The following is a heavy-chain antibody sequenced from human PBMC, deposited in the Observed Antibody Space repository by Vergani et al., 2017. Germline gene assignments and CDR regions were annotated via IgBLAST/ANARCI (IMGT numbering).Heavy chain of an antibody. CDR3: ANSVIAGNVGVAYFGMDV. CDR2: IRYDGSSE. CDR1: GFTLNTYG. V-gene: IGHV3-30*02. D-gene: IGHD2/OR15-2a*01. J-gene: IGHJ6*02. Sequence: QVQILQSGGGVVQPGGSLRLSCTLSGFTLNTYGIHWVRQAPGKGREWVSFIRYDGSSEYYGDSVKGRFTISRDKSQNTVNLQMNSLRTEDTAVYFCANSVIAGNVGVAYFGMDVWGRGTTVTVSS.